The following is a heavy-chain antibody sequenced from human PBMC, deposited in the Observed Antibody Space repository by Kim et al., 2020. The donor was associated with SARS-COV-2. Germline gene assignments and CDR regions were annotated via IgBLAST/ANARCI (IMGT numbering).Heavy chain of an antibody. CDR2: ISAYNGNT. V-gene: IGHV1-18*01. Sequence: ASVKVSCKASGYTFTSYGISWVRQAPGQGLEWMGWISAYNGNTNYAQKLQGRVTMTTDTSTSTAYMELRSLRSDDTSGYYCARGVVVVPADIRGPGADGYYYYYGMDVWGQGTTVTGFS. CDR3: ARGVVVVPADIRGPGADGYYYYYGMDV. D-gene: IGHD2-2*02. J-gene: IGHJ6*02. CDR1: GYTFTSYG.